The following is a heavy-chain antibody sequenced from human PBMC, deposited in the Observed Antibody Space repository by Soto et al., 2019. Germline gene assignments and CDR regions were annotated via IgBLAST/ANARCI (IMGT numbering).Heavy chain of an antibody. CDR3: ARVVGYNFFYYYYGMDV. CDR2: IWYDGSNK. J-gene: IGHJ6*02. D-gene: IGHD5-12*01. Sequence: QVQLVESGGGVVQPGRSLRLSCAASGFTFSSYGMHWVRQAPGKGLEWVAVIWYDGSNKYYADSVKGRFTISRDNSKNTLYLQMHSLRAEHTAVYYCARVVGYNFFYYYYGMDVWGQGTPVTVSS. V-gene: IGHV3-33*01. CDR1: GFTFSSYG.